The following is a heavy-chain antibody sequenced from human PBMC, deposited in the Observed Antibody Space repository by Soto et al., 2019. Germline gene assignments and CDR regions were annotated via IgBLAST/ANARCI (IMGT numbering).Heavy chain of an antibody. D-gene: IGHD3-9*01. J-gene: IGHJ6*02. V-gene: IGHV3-13*01. CDR3: TRKTPPTGMEV. CDR1: GFTLSSYD. CDR2: IGSGGDT. Sequence: EVQLVESGGGLVQPGGSLRLSCAASGFTLSSYDIHWVRQATGEGLAWVSGIGSGGDTHYADSVKGRFIISREDGKNSLKLQMNNLRVGDTAVYYCTRKTPPTGMEVWGQGATVTVSS.